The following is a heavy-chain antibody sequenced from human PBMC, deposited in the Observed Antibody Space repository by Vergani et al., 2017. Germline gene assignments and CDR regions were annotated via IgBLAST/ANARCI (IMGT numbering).Heavy chain of an antibody. CDR1: GFTFSSYA. V-gene: IGHV3-23*04. J-gene: IGHJ4*02. D-gene: IGHD6-6*01. Sequence: EVQLVESGGGLIHPGGSLRLSCAASGFTFSSYAMSWVRQAPGKGLEWVSAISGSGGSTYYADSVKGRFTISRDNSKNTLYLQMNSLRAEDTAVYYCAKDHPKRLSIAARRVGGDYWGQGTLVTVSS. CDR2: ISGSGGST. CDR3: AKDHPKRLSIAARRVGGDY.